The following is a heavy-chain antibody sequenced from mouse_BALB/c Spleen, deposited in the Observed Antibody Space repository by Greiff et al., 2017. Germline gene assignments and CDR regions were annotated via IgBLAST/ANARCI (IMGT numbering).Heavy chain of an antibody. J-gene: IGHJ3*01. CDR1: GYTFTDYN. Sequence: VQLQQSGPELVKPGASVKISCKASGYTFTDYNMHWVKQSHGKSLEWIGYIYPYNGGTGYNQKFKSKATLTVDNSSSTAYMELRSLTSEDSAVYYCAREGIYYDYDVFAYWGQGTLVTVSA. D-gene: IGHD2-4*01. CDR2: IYPYNGGT. V-gene: IGHV1S29*02. CDR3: AREGIYYDYDVFAY.